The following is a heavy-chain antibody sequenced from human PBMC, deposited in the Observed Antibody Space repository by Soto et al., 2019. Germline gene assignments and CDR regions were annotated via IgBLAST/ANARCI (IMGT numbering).Heavy chain of an antibody. Sequence: QPGGSLRLSCAASGFAFSNAWINWVRQAPGKGLEWVSAISGSGGSTYYADSVKGRFTISRDNSKNTLYLQMNGLRAEDTAVYYCAKDALYGGWESNLSFHYWGQGTLVTVSS. CDR2: ISGSGGST. CDR1: GFAFSNAW. V-gene: IGHV3-23*01. D-gene: IGHD6-19*01. CDR3: AKDALYGGWESNLSFHY. J-gene: IGHJ4*02.